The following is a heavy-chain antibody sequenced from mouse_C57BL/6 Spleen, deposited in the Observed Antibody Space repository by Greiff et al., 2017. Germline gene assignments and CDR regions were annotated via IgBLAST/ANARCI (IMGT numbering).Heavy chain of an antibody. CDR1: GYAFSSSW. D-gene: IGHD4-1*01. V-gene: IGHV1-82*01. CDR3: ARKTGTGDY. Sequence: QVQLQQSGPELVKPGASVKISCKASGYAFSSSWMNWVKQRPGKGLEWIGRIYPGDGDTNYNGKFKGKATLTADKSSSSAYMQLSSLTSEDSAVYFCARKTGTGDYWGQGTTLTVSS. CDR2: IYPGDGDT. J-gene: IGHJ2*01.